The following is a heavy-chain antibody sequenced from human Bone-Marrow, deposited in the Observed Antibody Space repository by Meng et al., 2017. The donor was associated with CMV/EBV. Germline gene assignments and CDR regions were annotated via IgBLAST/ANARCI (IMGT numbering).Heavy chain of an antibody. CDR2: ISYDGSNK. CDR1: GFTFSSYA. D-gene: IGHD4-17*01. Sequence: LSLTCAASGFTFSSYAMHWVRPAPGKGLEWVAVISYDGSNKYYADSVKGRFTISRDNSKTTLYLQMNSLRAEDTAVYYCARDSTVTTGALDYWGQGTLVTVSS. J-gene: IGHJ4*02. V-gene: IGHV3-30*04. CDR3: ARDSTVTTGALDY.